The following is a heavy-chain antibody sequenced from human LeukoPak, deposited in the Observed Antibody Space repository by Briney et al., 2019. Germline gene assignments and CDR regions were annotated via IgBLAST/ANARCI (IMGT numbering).Heavy chain of an antibody. CDR1: GFTFNRYW. J-gene: IGHJ4*02. Sequence: GGSLRLSCAASGFTFNRYWMTWVRQAPGKGLEWVADIKQDGSDKYYAGSVKGRFTISRDNAKNSLYLQMNSLRAEDTAVYFCARYNSAWKTDDYWGRGTLVTVSS. D-gene: IGHD6-19*01. CDR3: ARYNSAWKTDDY. V-gene: IGHV3-7*03. CDR2: IKQDGSDK.